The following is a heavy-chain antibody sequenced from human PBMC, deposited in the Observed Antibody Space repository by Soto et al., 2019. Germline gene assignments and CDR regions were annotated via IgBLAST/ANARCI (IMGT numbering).Heavy chain of an antibody. CDR1: GFTFSIYS. Sequence: EVQLVESGGALVQPGGSLRLSCAASGFTFSIYSMNWVRQAPGKGLEWVSYLSSSSGTIHYAESVKGRFTISRDNAKNLLFLQMRSLRDEDTAVYYCAREPRTAVGATGLFDYWGQGTLVTVSS. J-gene: IGHJ4*02. CDR2: LSSSSGTI. CDR3: AREPRTAVGATGLFDY. V-gene: IGHV3-48*02. D-gene: IGHD1-26*01.